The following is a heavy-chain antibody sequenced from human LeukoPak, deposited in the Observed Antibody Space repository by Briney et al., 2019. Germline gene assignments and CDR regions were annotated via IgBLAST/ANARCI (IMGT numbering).Heavy chain of an antibody. CDR3: TTSRTFDY. J-gene: IGHJ4*02. D-gene: IGHD2-2*01. CDR1: GFTFSSYS. Sequence: PGGSLRLSCAASGFTFSSYSMNWVRQGPGKGLVWVSRINTQGNITTYADSVKRRFTISRDNAKNTLYLQMNSLRVEDTAVYYCTTSRTFDYWGQGTLVTVSS. V-gene: IGHV3-74*01. CDR2: INTQGNIT.